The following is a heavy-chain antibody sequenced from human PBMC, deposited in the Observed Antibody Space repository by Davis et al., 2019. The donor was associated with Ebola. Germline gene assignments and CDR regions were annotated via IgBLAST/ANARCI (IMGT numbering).Heavy chain of an antibody. CDR3: ARGRVRGNVNYYYYMDV. CDR1: AGSISSYY. Sequence: PSETLSLTCTVSAGSISSYYWSWIRQPPGKGLEWIGEINHSGSTNYNPSLKSRVTISVDTSKNQFSLKLSSVTAADTAVYYCARGRVRGNVNYYYYMDVWGKGTTVTVSS. D-gene: IGHD4-23*01. CDR2: INHSGST. J-gene: IGHJ6*03. V-gene: IGHV4-34*01.